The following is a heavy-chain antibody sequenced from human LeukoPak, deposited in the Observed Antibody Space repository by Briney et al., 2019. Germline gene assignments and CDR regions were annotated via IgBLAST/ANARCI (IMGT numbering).Heavy chain of an antibody. J-gene: IGHJ4*02. V-gene: IGHV1-69*06. Sequence: ASVKVSCKASGGTFSSYAISWVRQAPGQGLEWMGGIIPIFGTANYAQKFQGRVTITADKSTSTAYMELSSLRSEDTAVYYCAREGGSTVIAAAGTGGVRYFDYWGQGTLVTVPS. CDR2: IIPIFGTA. CDR3: AREGGSTVIAAAGTGGVRYFDY. D-gene: IGHD6-13*01. CDR1: GGTFSSYA.